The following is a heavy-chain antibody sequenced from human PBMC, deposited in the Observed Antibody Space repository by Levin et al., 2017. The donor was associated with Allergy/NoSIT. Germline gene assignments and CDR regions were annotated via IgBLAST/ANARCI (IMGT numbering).Heavy chain of an antibody. V-gene: IGHV4-61*02. CDR1: SGSITGGIYT. Sequence: SSETLSLTCTVSSGSITGGIYTWSWIRQPAGKGLEWIGRIYTGGTTNYNPSLKSRVTMSIDTSRNQFSLRLVSVTAADTAVYYCARGRGWFDPWGQGTLVTVAS. D-gene: IGHD3-16*01. CDR3: ARGRGWFDP. CDR2: IYTGGTT. J-gene: IGHJ5*02.